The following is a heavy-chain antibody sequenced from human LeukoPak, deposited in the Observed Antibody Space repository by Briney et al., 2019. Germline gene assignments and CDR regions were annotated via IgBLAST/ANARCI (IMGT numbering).Heavy chain of an antibody. CDR3: AGEVSPGDSRRGGFDP. CDR1: GGSFSGYY. D-gene: IGHD3-22*01. CDR2: INHSGST. V-gene: IGHV4-34*01. J-gene: IGHJ5*02. Sequence: RTSETLSLTCAVYGGSFSGYYWSWIRQPPGKGLEWIGEINHSGSTNYNPSLKSRVTISVDTSKNQFSLKLSSVTAADTAVYYCAGEVSPGDSRRGGFDPWGQGTLVTVSS.